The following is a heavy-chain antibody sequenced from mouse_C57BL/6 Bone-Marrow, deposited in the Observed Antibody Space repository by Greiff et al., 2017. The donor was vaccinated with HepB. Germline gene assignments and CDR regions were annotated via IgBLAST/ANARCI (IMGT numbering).Heavy chain of an antibody. CDR3: ASPYDYDEGWFAY. Sequence: QVHVKQSGAELAKPGASVKLSCKASGYTFTSYWMHWVKQSPGQGLEWIGYINPSSGYTKYNQKFKDKATLTADKSSSTAYMQLSSLTYEDSAVYYCASPYDYDEGWFAYWGQGTLVTVSA. V-gene: IGHV1-7*01. D-gene: IGHD2-4*01. CDR1: GYTFTSYW. J-gene: IGHJ3*01. CDR2: INPSSGYT.